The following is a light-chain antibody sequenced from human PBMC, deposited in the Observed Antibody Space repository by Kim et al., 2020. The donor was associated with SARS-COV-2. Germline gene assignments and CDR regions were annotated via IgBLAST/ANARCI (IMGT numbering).Light chain of an antibody. V-gene: IGKV1-27*01. CDR3: QKYNSAPWT. J-gene: IGKJ1*01. CDR2: AAT. CDR1: QDINKY. Sequence: VGDRGTITGQASQDINKYLAWYQQRPGKVPKLLIYAATTLQSGVPSRFSGSGFGTDFTLTISSLQPEDGATYYCQKYNSAPWTFGRGTKVDIK.